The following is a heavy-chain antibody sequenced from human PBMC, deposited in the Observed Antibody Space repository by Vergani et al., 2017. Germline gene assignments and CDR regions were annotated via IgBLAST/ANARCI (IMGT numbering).Heavy chain of an antibody. CDR1: GGTFSSYA. D-gene: IGHD5-12*01. J-gene: IGHJ4*02. V-gene: IGHV1-69*01. CDR3: ARGRGYSGYDFGPRGGMFDY. CDR2: IIPIFGTA. Sequence: QVQLVQSGAEVKKPGSSVKVSCKASGGTFSSYAISWVRQAPGQGLEWMGGIIPIFGTANYAQKFQGRVTITADESTSTAYMELSSLRSEGTAVYYCARGRGYSGYDFGPRGGMFDYWGQGTLVTVSS.